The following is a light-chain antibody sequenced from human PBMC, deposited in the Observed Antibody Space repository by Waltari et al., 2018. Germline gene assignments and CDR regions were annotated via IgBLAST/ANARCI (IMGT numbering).Light chain of an antibody. Sequence: QSALTRPPSASGSPGQQVTLSCTGSSSDVGAYNFVSWYQQHPGKAPKLIIYGVNKRPSGVPDRFSGSKSGNTGSLTVSGLKAEDEADYYCNSFARSTGSDSWVVGGGTKLTVL. CDR1: SSDVGAYNF. J-gene: IGLJ3*02. V-gene: IGLV2-8*01. CDR2: GVN. CDR3: NSFARSTGSDSWV.